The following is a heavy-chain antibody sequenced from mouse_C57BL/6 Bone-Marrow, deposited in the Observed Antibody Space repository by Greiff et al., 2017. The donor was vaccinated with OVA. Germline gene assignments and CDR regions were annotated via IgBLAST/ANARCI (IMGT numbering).Heavy chain of an antibody. V-gene: IGHV1-81*01. J-gene: IGHJ4*01. CDR3: ARRGVYYYAMDD. CDR2: IYPRSGNT. CDR1: GYTFTSYG. Sequence: VKLQESGAELARPGASVKLSCKASGYTFTSYGISWVKQRTGQGLEWIGEIYPRSGNTYYNEQFKGKATLTADKSSSTAYMKLRSLTSEDSAVYFCARRGVYYYAMDDWGQGTSVTVSS.